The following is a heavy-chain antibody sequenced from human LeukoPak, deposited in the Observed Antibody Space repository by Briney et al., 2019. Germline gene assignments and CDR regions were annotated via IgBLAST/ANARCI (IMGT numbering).Heavy chain of an antibody. CDR3: ASADSGPNSFAP. V-gene: IGHV3-7*01. CDR1: GFTFSTYW. Sequence: GGSLRLTCAASGFTFSTYWMSWARQAPGKGLEWVAKMNQDGSAISYVDSVKGRFTISRDNAKNSLYLQMNSLRAEDTAVYYCASADSGPNSFAPWGQGTLVIVSS. D-gene: IGHD6-19*01. CDR2: MNQDGSAI. J-gene: IGHJ5*02.